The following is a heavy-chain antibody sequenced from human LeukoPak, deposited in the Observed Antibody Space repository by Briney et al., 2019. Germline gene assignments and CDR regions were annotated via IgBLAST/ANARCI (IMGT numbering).Heavy chain of an antibody. CDR2: IYSGGST. Sequence: PGGSLRLSCAASGFTVSSNDMSWVRQAPGKGLEWVSVIYSGGSTYYADSVKGRFTITRDNSKNTLYLQMNSLRAEDTAVYYCARDISSGWLTFDYWGQGTLVTVSS. D-gene: IGHD6-19*01. V-gene: IGHV3-66*01. CDR3: ARDISSGWLTFDY. CDR1: GFTVSSND. J-gene: IGHJ4*02.